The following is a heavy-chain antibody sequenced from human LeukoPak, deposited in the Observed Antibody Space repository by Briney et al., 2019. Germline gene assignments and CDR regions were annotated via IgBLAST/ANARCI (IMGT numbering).Heavy chain of an antibody. Sequence: ASVKVSCTASGYTSTSYYMHWVRQAPGQGLEWMGIINPSGGSTSYAQKFQGRVTMTRDTSTSTVYMELSSLRSEDTAVYYCARDSSGWTIFDLNWFDPWGQGTLVTVSS. CDR1: GYTSTSYY. CDR2: INPSGGST. CDR3: ARDSSGWTIFDLNWFDP. J-gene: IGHJ5*02. V-gene: IGHV1-46*01. D-gene: IGHD6-19*01.